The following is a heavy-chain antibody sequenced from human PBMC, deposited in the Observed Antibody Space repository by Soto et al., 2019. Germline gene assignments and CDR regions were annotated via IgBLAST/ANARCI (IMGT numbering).Heavy chain of an antibody. V-gene: IGHV3-23*01. CDR3: AKDSSSWSSNYYYYGMDV. CDR2: VSGSGSST. D-gene: IGHD6-13*01. Sequence: GGSLRLSCAASGFTFSSYALSWVRQAPGKGLEWVSAVSGSGSSTYYADSVKGRFTISRDNSKNTLFLQMNSLGAEDTAVYYCAKDSSSWSSNYYYYGMDVWGQGTTVTVSS. J-gene: IGHJ6*02. CDR1: GFTFSSYA.